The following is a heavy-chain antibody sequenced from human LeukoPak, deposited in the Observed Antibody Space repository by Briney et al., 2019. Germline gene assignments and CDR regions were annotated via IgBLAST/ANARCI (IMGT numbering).Heavy chain of an antibody. J-gene: IGHJ1*01. D-gene: IGHD3-22*01. CDR2: IYTSGST. V-gene: IGHV4-61*02. Sequence: PSETLSLTCTVSGGSISSGSYYWSWIRQPAGEGPEWIGRIYTSGSTNYNPSLKSRVTISVDTSKNQFSLKLSSVTAADTAVYYCASGYYYDSGYFQHWGQGTLVTVSS. CDR3: ASGYYYDSGYFQH. CDR1: GGSISSGSYY.